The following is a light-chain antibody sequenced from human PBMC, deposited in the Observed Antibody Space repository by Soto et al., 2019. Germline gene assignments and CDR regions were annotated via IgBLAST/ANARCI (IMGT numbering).Light chain of an antibody. V-gene: IGKV4-1*01. CDR2: WAS. J-gene: IGKJ5*01. CDR3: QQYYSTPIT. CDR1: QSVLYSSNNKNC. Sequence: DIVMTQSPDSLAVSLGERATINCKSSQSVLYSSNNKNCLAWYQQKAGQPPKMLIYWASTRESGVPDRFSGSGSGTDFTLTISSLQAEDVAVYYCQQYYSTPITFGQGTRLEIK.